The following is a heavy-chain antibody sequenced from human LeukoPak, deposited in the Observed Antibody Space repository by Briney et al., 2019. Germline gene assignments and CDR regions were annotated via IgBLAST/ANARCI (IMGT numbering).Heavy chain of an antibody. CDR2: IVPIFGTT. Sequence: ASVKVSCKASGGTFNNYAISWVRQAPGQGLEWMGGIVPIFGTTNYAQKFQGRVTITADESTSTAYMELSSLRSDDTGLYFCARATYSYGLDYFDYWDQGTLVTVSS. CDR3: ARATYSYGLDYFDY. D-gene: IGHD5-18*01. CDR1: GGTFNNYA. V-gene: IGHV1-69*13. J-gene: IGHJ4*02.